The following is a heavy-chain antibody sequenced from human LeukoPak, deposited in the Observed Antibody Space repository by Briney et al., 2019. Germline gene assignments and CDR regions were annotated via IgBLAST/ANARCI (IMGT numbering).Heavy chain of an antibody. CDR1: GYTFTGYY. CDR2: INPNSGGT. D-gene: IGHD5-12*01. CDR3: ARDPLYIWWLRTHPGQDYYFDY. J-gene: IGHJ4*02. Sequence: ASVTVSCKASGYTFTGYYMHWVRQAPGQGLEWMGWINPNSGGTNYAQKFQGRVTMTRDTSISTAYMELSRLRSDDTAVYYCARDPLYIWWLRTHPGQDYYFDYWGQGTLVTVSS. V-gene: IGHV1-2*02.